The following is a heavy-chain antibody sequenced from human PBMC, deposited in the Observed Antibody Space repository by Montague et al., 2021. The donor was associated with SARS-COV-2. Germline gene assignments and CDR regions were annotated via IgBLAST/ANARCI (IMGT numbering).Heavy chain of an antibody. Sequence: SETLSLTCAVSGGSLNNYYWSWIRQPPGKGLEWIGHIFHTGSAYYNPSLKSRVSLSVDTSKNHFSLRLSSVTAADTALYYCARYDPRAYYDFWSEDDEGMDVWGQGTTVTVSS. J-gene: IGHJ6*02. CDR3: ARYDPRAYYDFWSEDDEGMDV. CDR2: IFHTGSA. CDR1: GGSLNNYY. D-gene: IGHD3-3*01. V-gene: IGHV4-59*13.